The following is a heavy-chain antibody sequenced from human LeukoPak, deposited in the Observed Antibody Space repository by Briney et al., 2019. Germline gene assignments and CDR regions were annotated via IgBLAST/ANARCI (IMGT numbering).Heavy chain of an antibody. D-gene: IGHD3-10*01. CDR2: IIPIFGTA. Sequence: SVKVSCKASGGTFSSYAISWVRQAPGQGLEWMGGIIPIFGTANYAQKFQGRVAITADESTSTAYMELSSLRSEDTAVYYCARVNTMVRGVIAAYYFDYWGQGTLVTVSS. J-gene: IGHJ4*02. V-gene: IGHV1-69*13. CDR1: GGTFSSYA. CDR3: ARVNTMVRGVIAAYYFDY.